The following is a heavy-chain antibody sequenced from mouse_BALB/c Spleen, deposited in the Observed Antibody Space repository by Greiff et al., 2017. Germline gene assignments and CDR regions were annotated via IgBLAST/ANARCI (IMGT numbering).Heavy chain of an antibody. V-gene: IGHV5-6*02. J-gene: IGHJ2*01. Sequence: DVKLVESGGDLVKPGGSLKLSCAASGFTFSSYGMSWVRQTPDKRLEWVATISSGGSYTYYPDSVKGRFTISRDNAKNTLYLQMSSLKSEDTAMYYCARRGKNHYFDYWGQGTTLTVSS. CDR2: ISSGGSYT. CDR1: GFTFSSYG. CDR3: ARRGKNHYFDY.